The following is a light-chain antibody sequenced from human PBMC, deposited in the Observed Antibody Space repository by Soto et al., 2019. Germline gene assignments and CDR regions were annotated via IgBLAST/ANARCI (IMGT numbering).Light chain of an antibody. CDR2: DAS. J-gene: IGKJ1*01. V-gene: IGKV3-11*01. CDR3: QQRSNWPRT. Sequence: EIVLTQSPATLSLSPGERATLSCRASQSVSSYLAWYQQKPGQAPRLLISDASNRATGIPARFSGSGSGTDFTLTISSLEPEDFAVYYCQQRSNWPRTFXQGTKLDIK. CDR1: QSVSSY.